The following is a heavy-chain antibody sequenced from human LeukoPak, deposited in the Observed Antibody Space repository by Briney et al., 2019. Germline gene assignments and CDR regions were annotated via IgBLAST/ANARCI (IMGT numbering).Heavy chain of an antibody. Sequence: GGSLRLSCAASGFTFSSYEMNWVRQAPGKGLEWVSYISSSGSTIYYADSVKGRFTISRDNAKNSLYLQMNSLRAEDTAVYYCARYRGSGWYSGIDYWGQGTLVTVSS. CDR2: ISSSGSTI. CDR1: GFTFSSYE. CDR3: ARYRGSGWYSGIDY. D-gene: IGHD6-19*01. J-gene: IGHJ4*02. V-gene: IGHV3-48*03.